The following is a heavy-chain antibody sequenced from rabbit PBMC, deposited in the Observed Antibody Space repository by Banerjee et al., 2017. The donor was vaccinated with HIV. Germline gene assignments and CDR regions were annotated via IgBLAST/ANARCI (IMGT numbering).Heavy chain of an antibody. CDR1: GFSFSSNYY. CDR2: IYSDSSGST. V-gene: IGHV1S45*01. Sequence: QEQLEESGGDLVKPEGSLTLTCTASGFSFSSNYYMCWVRQAPGKGLEWIGCIYSDSSGSTYYASWAKGRFTITKTSSTTVTLQMTSLTAADTATYFCARDLAGVIGWNFSLWGPGTLVTVS. D-gene: IGHD4-1*01. J-gene: IGHJ4*01. CDR3: ARDLAGVIGWNFSL.